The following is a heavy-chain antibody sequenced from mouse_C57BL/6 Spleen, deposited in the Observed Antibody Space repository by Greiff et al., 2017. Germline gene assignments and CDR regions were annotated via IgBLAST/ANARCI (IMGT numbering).Heavy chain of an antibody. Sequence: QVQLKQPGAELVKPGASVKMSCKASGYTFTSYWITWVKQRPGQGLEWIGDIYPGSGSTNYNEKFKSKATLTVDTSSSTAYMQLSRLTSEDSAVYYCARKGSNHWYFDVWGTGTTVTVSS. D-gene: IGHD2-5*01. CDR1: GYTFTSYW. CDR2: IYPGSGST. V-gene: IGHV1-55*01. CDR3: ARKGSNHWYFDV. J-gene: IGHJ1*03.